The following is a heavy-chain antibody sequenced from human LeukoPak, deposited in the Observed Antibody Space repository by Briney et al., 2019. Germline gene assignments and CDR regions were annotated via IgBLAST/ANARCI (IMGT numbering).Heavy chain of an antibody. Sequence: GASVKVSFKASGYTFTGYYMHWVRQAPGQGLEWMGWINPNSGGTNYTQKFQGRVTMTRDTSISTAYMELSRLRSDDTAVYYCARGRGMITFGGVIVPPFDYWGQGTLVTVSS. V-gene: IGHV1-2*02. CDR3: ARGRGMITFGGVIVPPFDY. CDR2: INPNSGGT. CDR1: GYTFTGYY. D-gene: IGHD3-16*02. J-gene: IGHJ4*02.